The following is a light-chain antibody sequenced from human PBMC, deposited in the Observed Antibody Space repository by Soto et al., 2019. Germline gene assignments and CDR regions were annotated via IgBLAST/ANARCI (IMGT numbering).Light chain of an antibody. CDR3: QQYNNWPLYT. CDR2: GAS. V-gene: IGKV3-15*01. J-gene: IGKJ2*01. Sequence: EIVMTQSPATLSVSPGERATLSCRASRSVSSNLAWYQQKPGQAPRLLIYGASTRATGSPARFSGSGSGTEFTLTISSLQSEDFAVYYCQQYNNWPLYTFGQGTKLEIK. CDR1: RSVSSN.